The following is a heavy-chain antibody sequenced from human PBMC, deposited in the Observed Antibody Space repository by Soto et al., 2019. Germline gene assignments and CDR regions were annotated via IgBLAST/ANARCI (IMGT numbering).Heavy chain of an antibody. D-gene: IGHD1-20*01. Sequence: GRSLRLSXAASPFPFSSFVLNWVLQPPEKGLEWVSTVSPGGDVSHYTDSVKGRFTISRDNSRRTLHLQMDSLRAEDAAVYFCVRRAITATTNWGAFDVWGQGTVVTVSS. V-gene: IGHV3-23*01. CDR1: PFPFSSFV. J-gene: IGHJ3*01. CDR2: VSPGGDVS. CDR3: VRRAITATTNWGAFDV.